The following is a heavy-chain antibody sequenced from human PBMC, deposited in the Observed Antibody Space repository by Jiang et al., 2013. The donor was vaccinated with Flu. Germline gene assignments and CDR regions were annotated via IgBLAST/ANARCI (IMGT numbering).Heavy chain of an antibody. CDR1: GESFSGYY. V-gene: IGHV4-34*01. CDR3: ARGVSHLERLAHYYYGLDV. J-gene: IGHJ6*04. D-gene: IGHD1-1*01. CDR2: VKHSGSI. Sequence: LLKPSETLSLTCAVYGESFSGYYWNWIRQAPGKGLEWIGEVKHSGSINYNPSLKTRVTISEDMSKNQFTLSLRSVTAADTAVYYCARGVSHLERLAHYYYGLDVWGKGTTVTVSS.